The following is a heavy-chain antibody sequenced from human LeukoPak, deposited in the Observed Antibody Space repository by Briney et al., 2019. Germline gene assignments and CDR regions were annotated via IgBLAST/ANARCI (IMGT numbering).Heavy chain of an antibody. CDR2: INHSGST. CDR1: GGSISSSSYY. D-gene: IGHD3-10*01. Sequence: PSETLTLTCTASGGSISSSSYYWGWIRQPQGKGLEWTGEINHSGSTNYNPSLKSRVTISVDKSKNQFSLKLSSVTAADTAVYYCAVTSMVRGVIGRYFDYWGQGTLVTVSS. CDR3: AVTSMVRGVIGRYFDY. J-gene: IGHJ4*02. V-gene: IGHV4-61*05.